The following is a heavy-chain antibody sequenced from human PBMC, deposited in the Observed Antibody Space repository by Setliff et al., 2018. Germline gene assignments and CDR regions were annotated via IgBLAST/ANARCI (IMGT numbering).Heavy chain of an antibody. CDR1: GGSFSGYY. CDR2: INHSGST. Sequence: PSETLSLTCAVYGGSFSGYYWGWIRQPPGKGLEWIGEINHSGSTNYNPSLKSRVTISLDTSRNQVSLKLSSVTAADTAVYYCARDRQYCSSTSCYTSYFYYYAMDIWGQGTTVTVSS. V-gene: IGHV4-34*01. D-gene: IGHD2-2*02. J-gene: IGHJ6*02. CDR3: ARDRQYCSSTSCYTSYFYYYAMDI.